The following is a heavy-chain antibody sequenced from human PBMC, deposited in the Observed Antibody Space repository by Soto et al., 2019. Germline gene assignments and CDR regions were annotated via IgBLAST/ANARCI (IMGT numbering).Heavy chain of an antibody. CDR2: ISPYNGNT. V-gene: IGHV1-18*01. J-gene: IGHJ3*02. CDR1: GYTFISYG. Sequence: HVQLVQSGAEVKKPGASLKVSCKASGYTFISYGVSWVRQAPGQGIEWLGWISPYNGNTNYAQKYQGRISMTTERVMSTIYMDLRSLRTDDTAVYDCARDQTLLLTDVFDIWGRCTMVVVTS. D-gene: IGHD3-22*01. CDR3: ARDQTLLLTDVFDI.